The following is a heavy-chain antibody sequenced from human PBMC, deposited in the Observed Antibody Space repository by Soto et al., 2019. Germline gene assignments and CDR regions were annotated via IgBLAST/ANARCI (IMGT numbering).Heavy chain of an antibody. J-gene: IGHJ4*02. CDR1: GYSFTTYW. CDR3: ARLDSSGYHLVDY. Sequence: PGESLKISCKGSGYSFTTYWIGWVRQMPGKGLEWMGIIFLGDSETTYSPSFQGQVTISADKSIRTAHLQWTSLKASDTAMYYCARLDSSGYHLVDYWGQGTLVTVSS. D-gene: IGHD3-22*01. V-gene: IGHV5-51*01. CDR2: IFLGDSET.